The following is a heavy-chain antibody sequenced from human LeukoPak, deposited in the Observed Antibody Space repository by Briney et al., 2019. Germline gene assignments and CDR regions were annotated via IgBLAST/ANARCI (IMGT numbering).Heavy chain of an antibody. D-gene: IGHD2-15*01. V-gene: IGHV4-39*07. CDR1: GGSISSSSYY. J-gene: IGHJ5*02. CDR3: ARGRGVAAAKNWFDP. Sequence: SETLCLTCTVSGGSISSSSYYWGWIRQPPGKGLEWIGSIYYSGSTYYNPSLKSRVTISVDTSKNQFSLKLSSVTAADTAVYYCARGRGVAAAKNWFDPWGQGTLVTVSS. CDR2: IYYSGST.